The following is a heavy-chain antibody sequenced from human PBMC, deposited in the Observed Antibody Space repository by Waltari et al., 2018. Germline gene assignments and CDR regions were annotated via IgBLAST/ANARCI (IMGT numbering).Heavy chain of an antibody. J-gene: IGHJ6*02. CDR1: GFTFSSYS. D-gene: IGHD1-26*01. CDR3: AREGGGSYSYYDGMDV. Sequence: EVQLVESGGGLVQPGGSLRLSCAASGFTFSSYSMNCVRQAPGKGLEWVSYISSSSSTIYYADSVNGRFTISRDNAKNSLYLQMNSLRAEDTAVYYCAREGGGSYSYYDGMDVWGQGTTVTVSS. V-gene: IGHV3-48*01. CDR2: ISSSSSTI.